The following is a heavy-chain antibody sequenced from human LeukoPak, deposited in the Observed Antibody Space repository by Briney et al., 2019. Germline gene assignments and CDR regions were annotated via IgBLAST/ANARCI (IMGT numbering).Heavy chain of an antibody. Sequence: SETLSLTCTVSGGSISSYYWSWIRQPPGKGLEWIGYIYYSGSTNYNPSLKSRVTISVDTSKNQFSLKLSSVTAADTAVYYCARKNLEYSSDIFDYWGQGTLVTVSS. CDR3: ARKNLEYSSDIFDY. CDR1: GGSISSYY. V-gene: IGHV4-59*01. J-gene: IGHJ4*02. CDR2: IYYSGST. D-gene: IGHD6-19*01.